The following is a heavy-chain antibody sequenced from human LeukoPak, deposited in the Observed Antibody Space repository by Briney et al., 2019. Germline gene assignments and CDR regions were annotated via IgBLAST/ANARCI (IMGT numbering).Heavy chain of an antibody. CDR3: AREAQRHIVVVTDAFDI. V-gene: IGHV4-39*07. CDR1: GGSISSSSYY. J-gene: IGHJ3*02. D-gene: IGHD2-21*02. Sequence: SETLSLTCTVSGGSISSSSYYWGWIRQPPGKGLEWIGSIYYSGSTYYNPSLKSRVTISVDTSKNQFSLKLSSVTAADTAVYYCAREAQRHIVVVTDAFDIWGQGTMVTVSS. CDR2: IYYSGST.